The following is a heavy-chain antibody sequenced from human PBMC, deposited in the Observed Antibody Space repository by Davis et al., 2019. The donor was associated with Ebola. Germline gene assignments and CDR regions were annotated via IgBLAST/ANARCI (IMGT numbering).Heavy chain of an antibody. CDR1: GFTFSSYS. J-gene: IGHJ5*02. D-gene: IGHD4-17*01. V-gene: IGHV3-33*08. CDR2: IWYDGSNK. CDR3: ARDLSTVTTNWFDP. Sequence: GGSLRLSCAASGFTFSSYSMNWVRQAPGKGLEWVAVIWYDGSNKYYADSVKGRFTISRDNSKNTLYLQMNSLRAEDTAVYYCARDLSTVTTNWFDPWGQGTLVTVSS.